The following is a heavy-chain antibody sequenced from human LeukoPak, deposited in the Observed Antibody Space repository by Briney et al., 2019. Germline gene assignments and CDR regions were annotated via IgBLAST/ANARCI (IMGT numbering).Heavy chain of an antibody. CDR3: ARDLNFDTNWFDP. CDR1: GGSISSYY. D-gene: IGHD3-9*01. Sequence: SETLSLTCTVSGGSISSYYLSWIRQPPGKGLEWIGYIYYSGSTNYNPSLKSRVTISVDTSKNQFSLKLSSVTAADTAVYYCARDLNFDTNWFDPWGQGTLVTVSS. V-gene: IGHV4-59*01. J-gene: IGHJ5*02. CDR2: IYYSGST.